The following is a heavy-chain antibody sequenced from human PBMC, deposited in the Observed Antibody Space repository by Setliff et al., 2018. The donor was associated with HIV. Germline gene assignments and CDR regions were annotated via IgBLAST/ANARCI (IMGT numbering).Heavy chain of an antibody. CDR3: ARDSDNFWSGYYAAFDY. V-gene: IGHV1-18*01. CDR2: ISGYNGNT. J-gene: IGHJ4*02. D-gene: IGHD3-3*01. Sequence: ASVKVSCKASGYPFTSYGISWVRQAPGQGLEWMGWISGYNGNTNYAQKLQGRVTMTTDTSSSTAYLDLGSLRSDDTAVYYCARDSDNFWSGYYAAFDYWGQGTLVTVSS. CDR1: GYPFTSYG.